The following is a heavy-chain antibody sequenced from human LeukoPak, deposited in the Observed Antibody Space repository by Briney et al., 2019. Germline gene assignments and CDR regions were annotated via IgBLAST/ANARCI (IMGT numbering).Heavy chain of an antibody. CDR3: ARVPAAIGGGDY. CDR1: GFTFSSYS. Sequence: GGSLRLSCAASGFTFSSYSMNWVRQAPGKGLEWVSSISSSSNYIYYADSVKGRFTISRDNAKNSLYLQMNSLRAEDTAVYYCARVPAAIGGGDYWGQGTLVTVSS. CDR2: ISSSSNYI. V-gene: IGHV3-21*01. D-gene: IGHD2-2*01. J-gene: IGHJ4*02.